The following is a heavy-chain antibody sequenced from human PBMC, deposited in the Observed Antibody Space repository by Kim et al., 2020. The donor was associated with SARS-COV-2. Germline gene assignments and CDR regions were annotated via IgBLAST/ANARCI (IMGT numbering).Heavy chain of an antibody. CDR3: ADSLGQGGLLPS. CDR2: FSSDDIT. Sequence: GGSLRLSCAASGFAFSSYGMTWVRQAPGKGLEWVSSFSSDDITYYADSVKGRSPFSGKNSRNSLNHKMKSLKAWTTAANTGADSLGQGGLLPSWGQGT. J-gene: IGHJ5*02. CDR1: GFAFSSYG. D-gene: IGHD5-18*01. V-gene: IGHV3-23*01.